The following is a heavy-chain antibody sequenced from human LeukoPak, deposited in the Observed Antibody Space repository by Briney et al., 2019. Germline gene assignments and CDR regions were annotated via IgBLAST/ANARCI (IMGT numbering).Heavy chain of an antibody. CDR1: GYSISSNYY. Sequence: PSETLSLTCGVSGYSISSNYYWVWIRPPPEKGLEWMDHIYHSSYTYHPPPHKTRLTISVDTSKNPFSLKVTSVTAADTAVYYCARALRRGTPVTVFGSWGRGTLVTVSS. CDR3: ARALRRGTPVTVFGS. V-gene: IGHV4-38-2*01. D-gene: IGHD4-17*01. J-gene: IGHJ4*02. CDR2: IYHSSYT.